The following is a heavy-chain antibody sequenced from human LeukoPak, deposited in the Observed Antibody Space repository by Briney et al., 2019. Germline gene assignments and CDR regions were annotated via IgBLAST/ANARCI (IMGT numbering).Heavy chain of an antibody. CDR1: GYTFTSYY. D-gene: IGHD1-1*01. Sequence: ASVKVSCKASGYTFTSYYMNWVRQAPGQGLGWMGIINPSGGSTSYAQKFQGRVTMTRDTSTSTVYMELSSLRSEDTAVYYCARVKYNWNDIFENWFDPWGQGTLVTVSS. CDR3: ARVKYNWNDIFENWFDP. CDR2: INPSGGST. V-gene: IGHV1-46*01. J-gene: IGHJ5*02.